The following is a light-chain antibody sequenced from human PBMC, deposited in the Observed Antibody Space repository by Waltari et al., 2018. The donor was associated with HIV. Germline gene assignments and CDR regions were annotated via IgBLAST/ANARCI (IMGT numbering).Light chain of an antibody. CDR2: WGS. CDR3: QQYLRIPPK. Sequence: DIVITHSPDSLPVSLGARATITFPSSRSLLYSSDNRNYLEWYKQKPRQPPKVFICWGSTRESGVPDRCSGGGSGTDFSRNITRLQVEDVAFYDGQQYLRIPPKFGGGTKVDIK. V-gene: IGKV4-1*01. CDR1: RSLLYSSDNRNY. J-gene: IGKJ4*02.